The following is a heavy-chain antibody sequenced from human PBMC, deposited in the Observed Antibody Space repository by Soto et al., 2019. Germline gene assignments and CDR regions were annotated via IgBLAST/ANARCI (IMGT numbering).Heavy chain of an antibody. CDR2: IGGSGGST. CDR3: AKWRGRIVGLPNFDY. CDR1: GFTFSSYA. D-gene: IGHD2-21*01. V-gene: IGHV3-23*01. Sequence: PGGSLRLSCAASGFTFSSYAMSWVRQAPGKGLEWVSAIGGSGGSTYYADSVKGRFTISRDNSRNTLYLQMNSLRAEDTAVYYCAKWRGRIVGLPNFDYWGQGTLVTVSS. J-gene: IGHJ4*02.